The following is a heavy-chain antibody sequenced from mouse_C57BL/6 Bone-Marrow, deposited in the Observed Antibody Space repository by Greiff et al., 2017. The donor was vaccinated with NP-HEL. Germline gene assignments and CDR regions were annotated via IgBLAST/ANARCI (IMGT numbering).Heavy chain of an antibody. CDR3: AREGNWDDAMDY. V-gene: IGHV5-4*01. CDR2: ISDGGSYT. Sequence: EVHLVESGGGLVKPGGSLKLSCAASGFTFSSYAMSWVRQTPEKRLEWVATISDGGSYTYYPDNVKGRFTLSRDNAKNNLYLQMSHLKSEDTAMYYCAREGNWDDAMDYWGQGTSVTVAS. CDR1: GFTFSSYA. J-gene: IGHJ4*01. D-gene: IGHD4-1*01.